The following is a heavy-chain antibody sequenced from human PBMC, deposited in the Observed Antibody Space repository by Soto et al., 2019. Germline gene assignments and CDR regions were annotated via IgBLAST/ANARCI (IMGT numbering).Heavy chain of an antibody. V-gene: IGHV1-2*04. J-gene: IGHJ4*02. CDR1: GCIFTGNY. D-gene: IGHD6-19*01. CDR2: INPNSGDT. Sequence: ASVKVSCKASGCIFTGNYMHWVRQAPGQGLEWMGWINPNSGDTNYTQNFQGWVTMTSDMSISTAYMELGRLRADDPAVYYCATSGISMAVPGEIEYDFDYWGQGTPVTVSS. CDR3: ATSGISMAVPGEIEYDFDY.